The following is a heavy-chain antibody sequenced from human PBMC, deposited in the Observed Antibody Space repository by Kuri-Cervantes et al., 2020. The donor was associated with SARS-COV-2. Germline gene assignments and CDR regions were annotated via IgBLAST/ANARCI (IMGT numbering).Heavy chain of an antibody. CDR3: VRALGAAEADF. V-gene: IGHV3-7*01. J-gene: IGHJ4*02. CDR2: IKQDGSEK. CDR1: GFTTISSW. D-gene: IGHD1-26*01. Sequence: GEALKPSCAAAGFTTISSWMSWVPQAPGKGLEWVANIKQDGSEKYYVDSVKGRFTTSRDNAKNSLYLQMNSLRGEDTALYYFVRALGAAEADFSGRGTLVTVSS.